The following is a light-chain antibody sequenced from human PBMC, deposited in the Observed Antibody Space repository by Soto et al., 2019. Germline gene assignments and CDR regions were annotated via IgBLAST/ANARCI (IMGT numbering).Light chain of an antibody. Sequence: QSALTQPASVSGSPGQSIAISCTGTSSDVGGYKYVSWYQQHPGKAPKLMIYDVSNRPSGVSDRFSDSKSGNTASLTISGLQAEDEADYYCTSYTSSSTYVFGTGTKLTVL. CDR1: SSDVGGYKY. V-gene: IGLV2-14*01. J-gene: IGLJ1*01. CDR2: DVS. CDR3: TSYTSSSTYV.